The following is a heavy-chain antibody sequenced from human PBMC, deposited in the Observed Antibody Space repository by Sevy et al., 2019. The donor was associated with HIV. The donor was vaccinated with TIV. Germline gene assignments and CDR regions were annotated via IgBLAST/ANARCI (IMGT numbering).Heavy chain of an antibody. Sequence: GGSLRLSCAASGFAFYDYSMSWIRQAPGKGLEWVATLSFGCGKINYADSVKGRFTISRDNSKNSFYLQMDNLRVEDTALYYCAREGCTIPHDYWGQGTRVTVLS. D-gene: IGHD2-2*02. CDR1: GFAFYDYS. V-gene: IGHV3-23*01. J-gene: IGHJ4*02. CDR3: AREGCTIPHDY. CDR2: LSFGCGKI.